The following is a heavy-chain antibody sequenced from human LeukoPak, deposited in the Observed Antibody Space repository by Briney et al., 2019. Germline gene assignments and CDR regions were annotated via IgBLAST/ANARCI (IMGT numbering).Heavy chain of an antibody. Sequence: GESLKISCKGSGYRFSAYWIAWVRQMPGKGLEWMGIIYPDDSDTRYSPSFQGQVTISADKSVSTAYLQWSSLKASDSAMYYCARWSLVYSNYAGYFGSWGQGTLVTVSS. CDR1: GYRFSAYW. D-gene: IGHD4-11*01. J-gene: IGHJ4*02. CDR3: ARWSLVYSNYAGYFGS. V-gene: IGHV5-51*01. CDR2: IYPDDSDT.